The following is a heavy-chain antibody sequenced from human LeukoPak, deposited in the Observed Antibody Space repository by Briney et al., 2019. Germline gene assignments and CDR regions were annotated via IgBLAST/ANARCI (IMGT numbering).Heavy chain of an antibody. J-gene: IGHJ3*02. D-gene: IGHD3-10*01. Sequence: GGSLRLSCAASGFTFSSYSMNWVRQAPGKGLEWVSSISSSSSYIYYADSVKGRFTISRDNAKNSLHLQMNSLRAEDTAVYYCARDMHMVRGPRAFDIWGQGTMVTVSS. CDR1: GFTFSSYS. CDR3: ARDMHMVRGPRAFDI. V-gene: IGHV3-21*01. CDR2: ISSSSSYI.